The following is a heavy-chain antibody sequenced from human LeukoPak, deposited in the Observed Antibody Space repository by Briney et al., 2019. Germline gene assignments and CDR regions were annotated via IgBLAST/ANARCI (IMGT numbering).Heavy chain of an antibody. CDR1: GYTFTGHY. CDR2: IIPIFGTA. Sequence: SVKVSCKASGYTFTGHYLHWVRQVPGQGLEWMGGIIPIFGTANYAQKFQGRVTITADESTSTAYMELSSLRSEDTAVYYCARARLLYGSGSYYAYNWFDPWGQGTLVTVSS. CDR3: ARARLLYGSGSYYAYNWFDP. D-gene: IGHD3-10*01. V-gene: IGHV1-69*13. J-gene: IGHJ5*02.